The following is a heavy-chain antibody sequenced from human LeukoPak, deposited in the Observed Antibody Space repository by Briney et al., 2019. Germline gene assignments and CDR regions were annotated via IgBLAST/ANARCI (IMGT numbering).Heavy chain of an antibody. V-gene: IGHV4-38-2*02. J-gene: IGHJ4*02. D-gene: IGHD1-26*01. Sequence: SETLSLTCTVSGYSISSGYYWGWIRQPPGKGLEWIGSIYHSGSTYYNPSLKSRVTISVDTSKNQFSLKLSSVTAADTAVYYCARHGTRVGALLIDYWGQGTLVTVSS. CDR3: ARHGTRVGALLIDY. CDR2: IYHSGST. CDR1: GYSISSGYY.